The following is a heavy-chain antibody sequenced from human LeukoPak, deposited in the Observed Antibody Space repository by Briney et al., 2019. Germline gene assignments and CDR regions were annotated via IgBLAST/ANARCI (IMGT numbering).Heavy chain of an antibody. Sequence: GGSLRLSCAASGFTFSSYGMHWVRQAPGKGLEWVAFIRYDGSNKYYADSVKGRFTISRDNSKNTLYLQMNSLRAEDTAVYYXXRSLRVRGVPDYMDVWGKGTTVTVSS. CDR1: GFTFSSYG. CDR3: XRSLRVRGVPDYMDV. V-gene: IGHV3-30*02. J-gene: IGHJ6*03. D-gene: IGHD3-10*01. CDR2: IRYDGSNK.